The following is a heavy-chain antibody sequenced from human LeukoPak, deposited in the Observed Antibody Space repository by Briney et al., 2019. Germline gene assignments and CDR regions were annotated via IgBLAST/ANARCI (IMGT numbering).Heavy chain of an antibody. CDR2: IAISGTYI. V-gene: IGHV3-21*01. CDR3: TRGVSATARAYDY. CDR1: GFILSDYN. Sequence: PGGSLRLSCAASGFILSDYNMNWVRQAPGKALEWVSFIAISGTYITYADSVKGRFTISRENAKNSLYLQMNSLRAEDTAVYYCTRGVSATARAYDYWGQGTLVTVSS. D-gene: IGHD1-26*01. J-gene: IGHJ4*02.